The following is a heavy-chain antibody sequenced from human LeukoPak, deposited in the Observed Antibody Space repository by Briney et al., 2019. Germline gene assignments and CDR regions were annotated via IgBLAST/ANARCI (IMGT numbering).Heavy chain of an antibody. D-gene: IGHD6-19*01. Sequence: GASVKVSCKVSGYTLTELSMHWVRQAPGKGLEWMGGFDPEDGETIYAQKFQGRVTMTEDTSTDTAYMEPSSLRSEDTAVYYCATCSLYGSGWYYGMDVWGQGTTVTVSS. CDR2: FDPEDGET. CDR3: ATCSLYGSGWYYGMDV. J-gene: IGHJ6*02. CDR1: GYTLTELS. V-gene: IGHV1-24*01.